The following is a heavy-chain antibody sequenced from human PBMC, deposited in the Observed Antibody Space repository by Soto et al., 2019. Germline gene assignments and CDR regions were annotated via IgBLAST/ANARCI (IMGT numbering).Heavy chain of an antibody. J-gene: IGHJ4*02. CDR3: ASPQSAFGVVMHY. CDR2: IYSGGST. Sequence: AAGFTVSSNYMSWVRQAPGKGLEWVSVIYSGGSTYYADSVKGRFTISRDNSKNTLYLQMNSLRAEDTAVYYCASPQSAFGVVMHYWGQGTLVTVSS. CDR1: GFTVSSNY. D-gene: IGHD3-3*01. V-gene: IGHV3-53*01.